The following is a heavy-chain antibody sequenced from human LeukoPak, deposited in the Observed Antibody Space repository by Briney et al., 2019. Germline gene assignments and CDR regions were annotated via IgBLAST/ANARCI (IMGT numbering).Heavy chain of an antibody. V-gene: IGHV3-30*02. J-gene: IGHJ4*02. Sequence: GGSLRLSCAASGFTFSTYGMHWVRQAPGKGLEWVAFIHYDGSNKYYADSVKGRFTISRDNSKNTLYLQMNGLRAEDTAVYYCESLIVDATKFDYWGQGTLVTVSS. CDR3: ESLIVDATKFDY. D-gene: IGHD3-22*01. CDR1: GFTFSTYG. CDR2: IHYDGSNK.